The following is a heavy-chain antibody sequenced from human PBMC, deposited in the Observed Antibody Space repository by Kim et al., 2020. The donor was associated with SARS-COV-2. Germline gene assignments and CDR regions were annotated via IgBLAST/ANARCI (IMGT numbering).Heavy chain of an antibody. CDR1: GFTFSDYY. CDR2: ISSSGSTI. CDR3: ARDSRYNWNYCYYYGMDV. Sequence: GGSLRLSCAASGFTFSDYYMSWIRQAPGKGLEWVSYISSSGSTIYYADSVKGRFAISRDNAKNSLYLQMNSLRAEDTAVYYCARDSRYNWNYCYYYGMDVWGQGTTVTVSS. J-gene: IGHJ6*02. V-gene: IGHV3-11*01. D-gene: IGHD1-20*01.